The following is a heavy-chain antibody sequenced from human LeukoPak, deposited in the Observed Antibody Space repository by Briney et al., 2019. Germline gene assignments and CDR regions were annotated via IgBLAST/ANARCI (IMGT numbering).Heavy chain of an antibody. CDR2: IYFTGTT. CDR1: GGSITSYY. Sequence: SETLSLNCTVSGGSITSYYWTWIRQPPGKGLEWIGYIYFTGTTTYNPSLKSRVTISVDTPKNQFSLKLSSVTAADTAVYHCARGGYYNYMDVWGKGTTVTVSS. J-gene: IGHJ6*03. V-gene: IGHV4-59*01. CDR3: ARGGYYNYMDV.